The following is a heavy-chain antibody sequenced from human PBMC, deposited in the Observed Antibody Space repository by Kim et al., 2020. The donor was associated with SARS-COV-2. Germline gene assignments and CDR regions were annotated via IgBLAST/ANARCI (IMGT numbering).Heavy chain of an antibody. D-gene: IGHD2-15*01. CDR1: GFAFSTYA. CDR2: ISYDGGNT. CDR3: AKAWRWYTNLDS. Sequence: GGSLRLSCAASGFAFSTYAMNWVRQAPGKGLKWVSTISYDGGNTFYADSVKGRFTISRDNSKNTLYLQMNSLRAEDTAIYYCAKAWRWYTNLDSWGQGT. V-gene: IGHV3-23*01. J-gene: IGHJ4*02.